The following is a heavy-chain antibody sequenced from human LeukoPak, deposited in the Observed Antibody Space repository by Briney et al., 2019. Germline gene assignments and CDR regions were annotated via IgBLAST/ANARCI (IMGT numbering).Heavy chain of an antibody. J-gene: IGHJ6*03. Sequence: PGRSLRLSCAASGFTFSSYVMHWVRQAPGKGLEWVAVIWYDGSNKYYADSVKGRFTISRDNSKNTLYLQMNSLRAEDTAVYYCASPGAPNYYYMDVWGKGTTVTVSS. CDR3: ASPGAPNYYYMDV. V-gene: IGHV3-33*01. CDR2: IWYDGSNK. CDR1: GFTFSSYV.